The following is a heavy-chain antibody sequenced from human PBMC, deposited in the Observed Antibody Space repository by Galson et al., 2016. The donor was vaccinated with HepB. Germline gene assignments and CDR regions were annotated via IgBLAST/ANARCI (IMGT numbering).Heavy chain of an antibody. Sequence: QSGAEVKKPGDSLRISCKGSGYSFTSYWITWVRQMPGKGLEWMGRIDPSDSYANYSPSFQGHVTISADKSISTAYLQWSSLKASDTAMYYGARGSSYDFWSGYPEYFHHWGQGTLVTVSS. CDR1: GYSFTSYW. D-gene: IGHD3-3*01. V-gene: IGHV5-10-1*01. CDR2: IDPSDSYA. CDR3: ARGSSYDFWSGYPEYFHH. J-gene: IGHJ1*01.